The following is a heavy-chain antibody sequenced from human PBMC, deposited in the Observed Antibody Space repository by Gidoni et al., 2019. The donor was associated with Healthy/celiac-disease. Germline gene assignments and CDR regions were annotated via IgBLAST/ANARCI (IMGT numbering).Heavy chain of an antibody. J-gene: IGHJ5*02. D-gene: IGHD1-26*01. CDR3: ATTRFLGATGWFDP. Sequence: QVQLGQSGAEVKKLGASVKVSLKFSGYTLTALSMPCARQAPGKGLEWMGGFDPEDGETIYAQKFQGRVTMTEDTSTDTAYMELSSMRSEDTAVYYCATTRFLGATGWFDPWGQGTLVTVSS. V-gene: IGHV1-24*01. CDR1: GYTLTALS. CDR2: FDPEDGET.